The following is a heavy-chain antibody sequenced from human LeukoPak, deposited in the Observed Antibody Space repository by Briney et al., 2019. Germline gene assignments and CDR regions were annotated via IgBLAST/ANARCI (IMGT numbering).Heavy chain of an antibody. J-gene: IGHJ5*02. D-gene: IGHD3-22*01. V-gene: IGHV4-34*01. CDR2: INHSGST. Sequence: PSETLSLTCAVYGDSFSGYYWIWIRQPPGKGLEWIGEINHSGSTNYNPSLKSRVTISVDKSKNQFSLKLSSVTAADTAVYYCARVRKYYYDSSGDNWFDPWGQGTLVTVSS. CDR3: ARVRKYYYDSSGDNWFDP. CDR1: GDSFSGYY.